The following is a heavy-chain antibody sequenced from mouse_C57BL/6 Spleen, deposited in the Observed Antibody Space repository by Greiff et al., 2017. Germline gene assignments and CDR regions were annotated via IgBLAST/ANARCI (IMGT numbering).Heavy chain of an antibody. CDR1: GYTFTDYN. V-gene: IGHV1-18*01. J-gene: IGHJ1*03. Sequence: VQLKQSGPELVKPGASVKIPCKASGYTFTDYNMDWVKQCHGKSLEWIGDINPNNGGTIYNQKFKGKTTLTVDKASSTGYMELRSLTSEDAAVDDCSRSRGLHWYFDVWGTGTTVTVSS. CDR3: SRSRGLHWYFDV. CDR2: INPNNGGT. D-gene: IGHD3-3*01.